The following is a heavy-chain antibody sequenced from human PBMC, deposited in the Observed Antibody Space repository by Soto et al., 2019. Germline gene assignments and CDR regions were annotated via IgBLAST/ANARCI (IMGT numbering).Heavy chain of an antibody. V-gene: IGHV5-51*01. CDR2: VYPGDSDT. Sequence: PGESLKISCQGTGYRFSSSWIGWVRQKPGKGLEWLGNVYPGDSDTRYSPSFQGQVTISADKSISTAYLQWSSLKASDTAMYYCARHDVYYDSSADSRRGFDYWGQGTLVTVSS. D-gene: IGHD3-22*01. J-gene: IGHJ4*02. CDR3: ARHDVYYDSSADSRRGFDY. CDR1: GYRFSSSW.